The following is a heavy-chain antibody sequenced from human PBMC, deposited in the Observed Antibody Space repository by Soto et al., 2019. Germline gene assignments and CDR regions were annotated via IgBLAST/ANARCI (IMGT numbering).Heavy chain of an antibody. CDR2: IMPIFGTA. D-gene: IGHD6-19*01. Sequence: QVQLVKSGAEVKKPGSSVKVSCKASGGTFSSYAISWVRQAPGQGLEWMGGIMPIFGTANYAQKCQGRVTITEDESTSTAYMELRSLRSEDTAVYYCERGEQWLANGYWGQGTLVTVST. CDR1: GGTFSSYA. CDR3: ERGEQWLANGY. V-gene: IGHV1-69*01. J-gene: IGHJ4*02.